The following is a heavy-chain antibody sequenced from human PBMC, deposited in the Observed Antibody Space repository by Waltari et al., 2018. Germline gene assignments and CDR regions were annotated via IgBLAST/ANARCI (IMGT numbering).Heavy chain of an antibody. CDR1: DGSMTGHY. CDR2: IYYSGNT. CDR3: ARTSRAIDYYFDY. J-gene: IGHJ4*01. V-gene: IGHV4-59*11. Sequence: QVQLQESGPGLVKPSETLSLTCTVSDGSMTGHYWSWIRQPPGKGLEWIGYIYYSGNTNYTPSLKSRVTISVETSKTQFSLKLNSVTAADTALYYCARTSRAIDYYFDYWGQGTLVTVSS. D-gene: IGHD3-10*01.